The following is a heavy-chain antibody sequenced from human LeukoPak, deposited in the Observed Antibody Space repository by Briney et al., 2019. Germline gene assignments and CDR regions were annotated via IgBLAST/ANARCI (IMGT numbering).Heavy chain of an antibody. V-gene: IGHV3-23*01. CDR1: GFTFSSYA. CDR2: ISGSGGST. J-gene: IGHJ4*02. CDR3: AKDLDETYYYDSSGYYLFDY. Sequence: GGSLRLSCAASGFTFSSYAMSWVRQAPGMGLEWVSAISGSGGSTYYADSVKGRFTISRDNSKNTLYLQMNSLRAEDTAVYYCAKDLDETYYYDSSGYYLFDYWGQGTLVTVSS. D-gene: IGHD3-22*01.